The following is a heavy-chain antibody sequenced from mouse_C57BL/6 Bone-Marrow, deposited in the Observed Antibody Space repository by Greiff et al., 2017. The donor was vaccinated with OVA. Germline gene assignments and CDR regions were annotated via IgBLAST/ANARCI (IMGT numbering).Heavy chain of an antibody. J-gene: IGHJ1*03. CDR1: GYTFTTYH. CDR3: TRWDGSNVYFDV. Sequence: VKLLESGAELVKPGASVKMSCKASGYTFTTYHIEWVKQNHGKSLEWIGNFHPYNDDTKYNEKFKGKATLTVDKSSSTVYLERSRLTSDDSAVYYCTRWDGSNVYFDVWGTGTTVTVSS. D-gene: IGHD1-1*01. CDR2: FHPYNDDT. V-gene: IGHV1-47*01.